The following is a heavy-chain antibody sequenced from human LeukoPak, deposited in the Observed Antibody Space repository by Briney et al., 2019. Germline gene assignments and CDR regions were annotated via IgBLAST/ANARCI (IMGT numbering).Heavy chain of an antibody. CDR2: IYYSGST. CDR1: GGSISSSGYY. D-gene: IGHD3-9*01. Sequence: SETLSLTCTVSGGSISSSGYYWGWIRQPPGKGLEWIGNIYYSGSTSYNPSLKSRITISVDTSKNQFSLKLSSVTAADTAVYYCAREELTGYSLYYFDYWGQGTLVTVSS. V-gene: IGHV4-39*07. CDR3: AREELTGYSLYYFDY. J-gene: IGHJ4*02.